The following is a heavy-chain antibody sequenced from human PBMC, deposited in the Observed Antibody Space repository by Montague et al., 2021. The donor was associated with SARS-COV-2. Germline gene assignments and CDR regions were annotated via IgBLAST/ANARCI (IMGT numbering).Heavy chain of an antibody. CDR3: ARHANWDWYYFDY. CDR1: SGSLSGYY. J-gene: IGHJ4*02. Sequence: SETLSLTCAVYSGSLSGYYWSWIRQAPGKGLEWIGEINYSGDTYYNPSLTSRVTISMDTSKNQFSLKLSSVTAVDTAVYYCARHANWDWYYFDYWGQGTLVTVSS. CDR2: INYSGDT. V-gene: IGHV4-34*01. D-gene: IGHD7-27*01.